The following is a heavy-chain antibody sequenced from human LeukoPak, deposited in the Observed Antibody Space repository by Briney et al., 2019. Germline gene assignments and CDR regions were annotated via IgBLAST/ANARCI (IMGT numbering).Heavy chain of an antibody. V-gene: IGHV4-34*01. CDR1: GGSFSGYY. J-gene: IGHJ6*02. CDR2: INHSGST. Sequence: SETLSLTCAVYGGSFSGYYWSWIRQPPGKGLEWIGEINHSGSTNYNPSLKSRVTISVDTSKNQFSLKLISVTAADTAVYYCARAKYLYCSSTSCYGGYYYYGMDVWGQGTTVTVSS. CDR3: ARAKYLYCSSTSCYGGYYYYGMDV. D-gene: IGHD2-2*01.